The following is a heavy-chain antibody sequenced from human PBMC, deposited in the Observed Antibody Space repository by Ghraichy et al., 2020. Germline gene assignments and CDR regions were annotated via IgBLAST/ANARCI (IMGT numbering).Heavy chain of an antibody. Sequence: GGSLRLSCVASGFTFSTYSMNWVRQAPGKGLEWVSSIGRTSSDIYYADSVKGRFTISRDKAKNSLFLQMNGLRAEDTAVYYCARANCGGDCYSDFYFYYGMDVWGQGTTVTVSS. CDR3: ARANCGGDCYSDFYFYYGMDV. D-gene: IGHD2-21*02. J-gene: IGHJ6*02. CDR2: IGRTSSDI. V-gene: IGHV3-21*01. CDR1: GFTFSTYS.